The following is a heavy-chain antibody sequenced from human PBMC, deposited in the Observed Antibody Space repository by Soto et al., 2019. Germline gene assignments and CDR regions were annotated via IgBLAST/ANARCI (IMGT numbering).Heavy chain of an antibody. J-gene: IGHJ4*02. CDR3: AKARDRDYGGNSDRVDY. CDR2: VSGTGGKT. V-gene: IGHV3-23*01. Sequence: EVQLSESGGGLAQPGGSLRLSCAASGLAFSIYAMTWVRQAPGKGLEWVATVSGTGGKTYYADSVQGRFTISRDNSKNTLPLQMNSLRADDTALYFCAKARDRDYGGNSDRVDYWGQGTLVTVSS. CDR1: GLAFSIYA. D-gene: IGHD2-21*01.